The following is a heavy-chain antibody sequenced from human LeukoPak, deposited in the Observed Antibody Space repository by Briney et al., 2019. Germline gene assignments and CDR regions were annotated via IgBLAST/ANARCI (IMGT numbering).Heavy chain of an antibody. CDR2: IYSTGST. CDR1: GGSIGGAGSY. V-gene: IGHV4-31*03. Sequence: SETLSLTCSVSGGSIGGAGSYWTWIRQQPGKDLDWIGYIYSTGSTSFNPSLRSRVSMSVDTSENQFSLRLSSVTAADRGVYFCARQRGYDSGGTGSFDSWGQGILATVSS. CDR3: ARQRGYDSGGTGSFDS. J-gene: IGHJ4*02. D-gene: IGHD6-19*01.